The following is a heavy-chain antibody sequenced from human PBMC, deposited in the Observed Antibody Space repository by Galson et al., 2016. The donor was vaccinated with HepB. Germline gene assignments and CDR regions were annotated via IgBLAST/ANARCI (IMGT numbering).Heavy chain of an antibody. CDR2: ISYDGGDK. CDR1: GLSFTSYA. CDR3: AKDGSNNGSGKYPYGMDV. D-gene: IGHD3-10*01. Sequence: SLRLSCAASGLSFTSYAMHWVRQAAGKGLEWVAVISYDGGDKHYADSVKGRMTVSRDNSQNTLYLQMNSLRPEDTAVYYCAKDGSNNGSGKYPYGMDVWGQGTTFTVSS. V-gene: IGHV3-30*18. J-gene: IGHJ6*02.